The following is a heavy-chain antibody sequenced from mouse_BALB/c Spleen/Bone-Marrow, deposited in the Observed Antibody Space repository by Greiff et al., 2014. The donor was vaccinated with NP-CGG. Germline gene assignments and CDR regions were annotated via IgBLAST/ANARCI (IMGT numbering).Heavy chain of an antibody. J-gene: IGHJ1*01. V-gene: IGHV1-20*02. Sequence: VQLQQSGPELVKPGASVKISCKASGYSFTGYFMNWVMQSHGKSLEWIGRINPYNGDTFYNHKFKGKATLTVDKSSSTAHMELRSLASEDSAVYYCARVTTDWYFDVWGAGTTVTVSS. CDR2: INPYNGDT. CDR3: ARVTTDWYFDV. D-gene: IGHD1-1*01. CDR1: GYSFTGYF.